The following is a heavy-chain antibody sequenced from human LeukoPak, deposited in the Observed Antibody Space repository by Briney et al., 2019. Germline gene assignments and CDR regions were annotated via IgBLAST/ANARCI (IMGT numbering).Heavy chain of an antibody. CDR3: VRVRGENYYYYYMDV. J-gene: IGHJ6*03. CDR2: IYYSGST. D-gene: IGHD5-24*01. CDR1: GGSISSHY. V-gene: IGHV4-59*11. Sequence: PSETLSLTCTVSGGSISSHYWSWIRQPPGKGLEWIGYIYYSGSTNYNPSLKSRVTISVDTSKNQSSLKLSSVTAADTAVYYCVRVRGENYYYYYMDVWGKGTTVTVSS.